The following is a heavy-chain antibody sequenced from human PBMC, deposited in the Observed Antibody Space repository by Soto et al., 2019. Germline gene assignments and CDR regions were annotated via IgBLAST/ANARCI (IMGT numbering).Heavy chain of an antibody. D-gene: IGHD3-9*01. J-gene: IGHJ4*02. CDR3: AKRGDPNNYYDILTGYLADY. Sequence: PGGSLRLSCAASGFTFSSYAMIWVRQAPGKGLEWVSAISGSGGSTYYADSVKGRFTISRDNSKNTLYLQMNSLRAEDTAVHYCAKRGDPNNYYDILTGYLADYWGQGTLVTVSS. CDR2: ISGSGGST. V-gene: IGHV3-23*01. CDR1: GFTFSSYA.